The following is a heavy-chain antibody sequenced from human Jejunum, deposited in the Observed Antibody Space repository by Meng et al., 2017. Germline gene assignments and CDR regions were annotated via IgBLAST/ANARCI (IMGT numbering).Heavy chain of an antibody. V-gene: IGHV4-4*02. CDR1: GGSISGENL. CDR3: ARATLARLFDS. J-gene: IGHJ4*02. D-gene: IGHD6-6*01. CDR2: SYLSGST. Sequence: VSLEGPGPGAGEPSGTLSSTCSVSGGSISGENLWSWGRQTPGKGLEWIGESYLSGSTYYNPSLASRVTISVDHSRDRFSLTVASVTAADTGVYFCARATLARLFDSWGQGRLVTVSS.